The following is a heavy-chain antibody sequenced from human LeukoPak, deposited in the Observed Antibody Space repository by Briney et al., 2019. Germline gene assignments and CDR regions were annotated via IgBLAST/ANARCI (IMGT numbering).Heavy chain of an antibody. CDR2: IIPIFGTA. D-gene: IGHD1-26*01. Sequence: SVKVSCKASGGTFSTYAITWVRQAPGQGLEWMGGIIPIFGTANYAQKFQGRVTITADESTSTAYMELSSLRSEDTAVYYCARSGGGDTFDYWGQGTLVTVSS. J-gene: IGHJ4*02. V-gene: IGHV1-69*13. CDR1: GGTFSTYA. CDR3: ARSGGGDTFDY.